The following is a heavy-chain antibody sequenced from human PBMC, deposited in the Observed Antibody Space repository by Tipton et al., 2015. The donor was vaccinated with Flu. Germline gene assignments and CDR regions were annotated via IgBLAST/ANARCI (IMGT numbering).Heavy chain of an antibody. CDR2: IYSSGTP. CDR1: GGFIGNSNYY. D-gene: IGHD3-10*01. CDR3: ARASGSGTYVIFDY. J-gene: IGHJ4*02. V-gene: IGHV4-39*07. Sequence: LRLSCSVSGGFIGNSNYYWGWIRQPPGKGLEWIGTIYSSGTPYYNPSLQSRVTVSIDTSKNQFSLRLTSVTAADTAVYYCARASGSGTYVIFDYWGQGTLVTVSS.